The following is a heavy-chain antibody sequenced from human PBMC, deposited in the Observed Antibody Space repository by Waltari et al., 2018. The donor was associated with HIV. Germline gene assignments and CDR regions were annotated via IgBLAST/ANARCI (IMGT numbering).Heavy chain of an antibody. CDR2: LSGSGSTA. J-gene: IGHJ3*01. D-gene: IGHD2-8*01. CDR3: AKSMRDLRPSAYDV. Sequence: EVQLLESGGGLVQPGGSLRLSCAASGFNFRHFAMSWVRQAPGKGPEWVSALSGSGSTASYAESVKGRFTISRDFSNNTLFLQMNNLRAEDTAVYFCAKSMRDLRPSAYDVWGQGTMVAISS. CDR1: GFNFRHFA. V-gene: IGHV3-23*01.